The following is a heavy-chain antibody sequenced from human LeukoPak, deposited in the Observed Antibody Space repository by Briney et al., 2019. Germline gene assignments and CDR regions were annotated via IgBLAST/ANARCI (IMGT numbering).Heavy chain of an antibody. Sequence: GGSLRLSRAASGFTFSSYGMHWGRQAPGKGLEWVAVISYDGSNKYYADPVKGRFTISRDNSKNTLYLQMNSLRAEDPAVYYCARGGATAYYYYYMDVWGKGTTVTVSS. CDR3: ARGGATAYYYYYMDV. CDR1: GFTFSSYG. J-gene: IGHJ6*03. D-gene: IGHD4/OR15-4a*01. CDR2: ISYDGSNK. V-gene: IGHV3-30*01.